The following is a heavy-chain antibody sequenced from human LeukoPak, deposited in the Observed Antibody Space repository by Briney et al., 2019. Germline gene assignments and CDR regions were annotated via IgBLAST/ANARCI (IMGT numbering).Heavy chain of an antibody. V-gene: IGHV3-73*01. D-gene: IGHD3-10*01. CDR2: IKSKLFNSET. CDR1: GFSFYDSA. Sequence: PGGSLRLSCAASGFSFYDSAIHWVRQVPGKGLEWVGRIKSKLFNSETAYVESAKGRFTIYRDDSKNTVFLEMNNLKIDDTALYYSLRYEETSGRFGDSWGQGALVTVSS. CDR3: LRYEETSGRFGDS. J-gene: IGHJ4*02.